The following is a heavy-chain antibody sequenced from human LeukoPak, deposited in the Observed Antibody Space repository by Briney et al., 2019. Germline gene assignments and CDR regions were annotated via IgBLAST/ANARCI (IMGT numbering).Heavy chain of an antibody. J-gene: IGHJ4*02. D-gene: IGHD6-19*01. CDR1: GFTFSSYW. Sequence: GGSLRLSCAASGFTFSSYWMSWVRQAPGKGLEWVANIKKDGSEKYYVDSVKGRFTISRDNAKTSLYLQMNSLRGEDTAVYYCAKDQGSGAFDYWGQGTLVTVSS. CDR2: IKKDGSEK. CDR3: AKDQGSGAFDY. V-gene: IGHV3-7*01.